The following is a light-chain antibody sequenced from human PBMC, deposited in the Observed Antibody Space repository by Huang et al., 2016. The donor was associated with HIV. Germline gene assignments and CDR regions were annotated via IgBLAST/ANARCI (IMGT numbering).Light chain of an antibody. CDR2: KVS. V-gene: IGKV2-30*02. CDR1: QSLVHSDGNTY. Sequence: DVVMTQSPLSLPVTLGQPASISCSSSQSLVHSDGNTYLNWFHQRPGQSPRRLLYKVSNRDSGVPNRFRGSGSGTDFTLKINRVEAEDVGVYYCMQGTHWPWTFGQGTKVEIK. CDR3: MQGTHWPWT. J-gene: IGKJ1*01.